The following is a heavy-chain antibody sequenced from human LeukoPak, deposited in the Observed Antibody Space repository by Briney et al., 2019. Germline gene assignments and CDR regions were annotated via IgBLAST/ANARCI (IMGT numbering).Heavy chain of an antibody. CDR3: ARGYGYGSSY. Sequence: SKTLSLTCAVYGGSFSGYYWSWIRQPPGKGLEWIGEINHSGSTNYNPSLKSRVTISVDTSKNQFSLKLSSVTAADTAVYYCARGYGYGSSYWGQGTLVTVSS. CDR2: INHSGST. V-gene: IGHV4-34*01. J-gene: IGHJ4*02. D-gene: IGHD5-18*01. CDR1: GGSFSGYY.